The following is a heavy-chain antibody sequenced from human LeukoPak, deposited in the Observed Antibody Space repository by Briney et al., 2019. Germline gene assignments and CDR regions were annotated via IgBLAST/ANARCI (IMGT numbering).Heavy chain of an antibody. V-gene: IGHV3-49*03. J-gene: IGHJ4*02. Sequence: GGSLRLSCTASGFTFGDYAMSWFRQAPGKGLEWVGFIRSKAYGGTTEYAASVKGRFTISRDDSKSIAYLQMNSLKTEDTAVYYCTREFPPGIAVAGGVYWGQGTLVIVSS. CDR2: IRSKAYGGTT. CDR1: GFTFGDYA. D-gene: IGHD6-19*01. CDR3: TREFPPGIAVAGGVY.